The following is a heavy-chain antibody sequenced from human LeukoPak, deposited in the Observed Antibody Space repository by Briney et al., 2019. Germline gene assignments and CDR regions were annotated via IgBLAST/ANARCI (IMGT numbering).Heavy chain of an antibody. D-gene: IGHD2-2*01. CDR3: ATSIPAAGYYFDY. V-gene: IGHV3-30-3*01. CDR2: ILYDGNNK. Sequence: GSLRLSCAASGFTFSSYTLHWVRQAPGKGLEWVAVILYDGNNKNYADSVKGRFTISRDNSKNTLYLQMNSLRAEDTAVYYCATSIPAAGYYFDYWGQGTLVTVSS. CDR1: GFTFSSYT. J-gene: IGHJ4*02.